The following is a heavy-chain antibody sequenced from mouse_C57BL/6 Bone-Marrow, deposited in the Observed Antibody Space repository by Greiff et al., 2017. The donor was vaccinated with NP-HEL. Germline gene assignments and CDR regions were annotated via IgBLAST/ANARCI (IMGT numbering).Heavy chain of an antibody. CDR1: GYTFTDYE. CDR3: REGGY. CDR2: IDPETGGT. J-gene: IGHJ4*01. Sequence: VKLMESGAELVRPGASVTLSCKASGYTFTDYEMHWVKQTPVHGLEWIGAIDPETGGTAYNQKFKGNAILTADKSSSTPYMGLRGLTSEDSDVYYCREGGYWGKGTSVTVSS. V-gene: IGHV1-15*01.